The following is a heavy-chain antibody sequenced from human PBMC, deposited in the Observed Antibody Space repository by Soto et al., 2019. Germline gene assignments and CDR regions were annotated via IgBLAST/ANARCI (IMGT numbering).Heavy chain of an antibody. V-gene: IGHV1-69*06. CDR2: IIPIFGTA. Sequence: ASVKVSCKASGGTFSSYAISWVRQAPGQGLEWMGGIIPIFGTANYAQKFQGRVTITADKSTSTAYMELSSLRSEDTAVYYCARSEPYYYYYGMDVWGQGTTVTVSS. CDR1: GGTFSSYA. J-gene: IGHJ6*02. CDR3: ARSEPYYYYYGMDV.